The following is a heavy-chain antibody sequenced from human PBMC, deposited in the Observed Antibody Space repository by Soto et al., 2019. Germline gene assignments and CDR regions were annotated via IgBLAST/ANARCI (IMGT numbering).Heavy chain of an antibody. CDR1: GGTFSSYA. CDR2: IIPIFGTA. V-gene: IGHV1-69*12. CDR3: ARQGAPGGYYYYGMDV. J-gene: IGHJ6*02. D-gene: IGHD3-10*01. Sequence: QVQLVQSGAEVKKPGSSVKVSCKASGGTFSSYAISWVRQAPGQGLEWMGGIIPIFGTANYAQKFQGRVTITADEPTSTAYMELSSLRSEDTAVYYCARQGAPGGYYYYGMDVWGQGTTVTVSS.